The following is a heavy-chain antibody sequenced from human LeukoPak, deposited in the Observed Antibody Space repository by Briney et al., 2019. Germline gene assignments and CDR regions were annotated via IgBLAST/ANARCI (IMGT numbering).Heavy chain of an antibody. J-gene: IGHJ5*02. V-gene: IGHV3-21*01. CDR2: ISSSSNYI. CDR3: ATSNSSSWYFDWFDP. Sequence: GGSLRLSCAASGFTFSSYSMNWVRQAPGKGLEWVSSISSSSNYIYYADSVKGRFTISRDNAKNSLYLQMDSLRAEDTAVYYCATSNSSSWYFDWFDPWGQGTLVTVSS. D-gene: IGHD6-13*01. CDR1: GFTFSSYS.